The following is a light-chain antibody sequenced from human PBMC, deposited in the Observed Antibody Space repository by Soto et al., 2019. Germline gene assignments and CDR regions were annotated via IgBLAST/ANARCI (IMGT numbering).Light chain of an antibody. CDR2: DAS. CDR1: HDITSY. V-gene: IGKV1-33*01. Sequence: DIQMTQSPSSLSASVGDRVTITCQASHDITSYLNWYQHKPGKAPKLLIYDASILEAGVPTRFSGSGSGTDFPSTISSLQPEDVATYYCQKCDYLPIFGPGTTVDFK. CDR3: QKCDYLPI. J-gene: IGKJ3*01.